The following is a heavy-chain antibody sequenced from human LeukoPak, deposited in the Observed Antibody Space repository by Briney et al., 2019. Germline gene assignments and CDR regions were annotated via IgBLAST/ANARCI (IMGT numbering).Heavy chain of an antibody. CDR1: GGPISSGSYY. CDR3: ARGSVYYYGMDV. CDR2: IYTSGST. V-gene: IGHV4-61*02. J-gene: IGHJ6*02. Sequence: PSQTLSLTCTVSGGPISSGSYYWSWIRQPAGKGLEWLGRIYTSGSTNYNPSLKSRVTISVDTSKNQFSLKLSSVAAADTAVYYCARGSVYYYGMDVWGQGTTVTVSS.